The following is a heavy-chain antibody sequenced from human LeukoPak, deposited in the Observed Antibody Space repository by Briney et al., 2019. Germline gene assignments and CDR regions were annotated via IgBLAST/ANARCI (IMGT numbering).Heavy chain of an antibody. CDR1: GYTFTDYY. D-gene: IGHD2-2*02. V-gene: IGHV1-69-2*01. Sequence: ASVKVSCKASGYTFTDYYIHWVLQAPGKGLEWMGRFDPEDGETIYAEKFQGRVTITADMSTDTAYMELSSLTSDDTAVYYCARYCGSANCYIDAFDFWGQGTMVTVSS. CDR2: FDPEDGET. CDR3: ARYCGSANCYIDAFDF. J-gene: IGHJ3*01.